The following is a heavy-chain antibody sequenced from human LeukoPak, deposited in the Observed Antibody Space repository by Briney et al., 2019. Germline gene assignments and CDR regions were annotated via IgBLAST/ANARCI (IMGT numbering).Heavy chain of an antibody. J-gene: IGHJ5*02. CDR3: ATSPGADYGGDHWFDP. D-gene: IGHD4-23*01. Sequence: PSETLSLTCTVSGGSITSNHYYWGWIRQPPGKGLEWIGSISYGGRTHYNSSLKSRVTMSVDTSKNQFSLKLRSVTATDTAVYHCATSPGADYGGDHWFDPWGQGTLITVSS. CDR2: ISYGGRT. CDR1: GGSITSNHYY. V-gene: IGHV4-39*01.